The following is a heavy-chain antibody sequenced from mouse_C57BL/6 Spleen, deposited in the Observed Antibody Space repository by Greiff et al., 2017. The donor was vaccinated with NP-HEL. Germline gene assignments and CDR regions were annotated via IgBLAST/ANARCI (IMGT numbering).Heavy chain of an antibody. CDR2: INPGSGGT. V-gene: IGHV1-54*01. CDR1: GYAFTNYL. D-gene: IGHD2-3*01. J-gene: IGHJ4*01. Sequence: VQLQQSGAELVRPGTSVKVSCKASGYAFTNYLIEWVKQRPGQGLEWIGVINPGSGGTNYNEKFKGKATLTADKSSSTAYMQLSSLTSEDSAVYFCARYDGYYYYYAMDYWGQGTSVTVSS. CDR3: ARYDGYYYYYAMDY.